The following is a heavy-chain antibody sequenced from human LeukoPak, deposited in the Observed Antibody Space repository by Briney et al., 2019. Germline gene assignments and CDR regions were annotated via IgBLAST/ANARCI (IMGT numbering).Heavy chain of an antibody. D-gene: IGHD3-3*01. V-gene: IGHV4-39*01. CDR2: TYYSGST. CDR1: GGSISRSSYY. Sequence: SETLSLTCSVSGGSISRSSYYWTSIRQSPGRGLEWIGNTYYSGSTLYNPSLKSRVTISVDTSKNQFSLRLTSVTAADTAVYYCARPRGDLWSGYDYWGQGVLVTVSP. J-gene: IGHJ4*02. CDR3: ARPRGDLWSGYDY.